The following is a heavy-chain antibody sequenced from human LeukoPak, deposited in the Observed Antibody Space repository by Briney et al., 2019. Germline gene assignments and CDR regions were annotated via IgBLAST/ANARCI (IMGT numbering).Heavy chain of an antibody. CDR1: GFTFSSYS. V-gene: IGHV3-21*04. CDR2: ISSSSYI. Sequence: GGSLRLSCAASGFTFSSYSMNWVRQAPGKGLEWVSSISSSSYIYYADSVKGRFTISRDNSKNTLYLQMNSLRAEDTAVYYCAKADDSGYDPIYFDYWGQGTLVTVSS. CDR3: AKADDSGYDPIYFDY. J-gene: IGHJ4*02. D-gene: IGHD5-12*01.